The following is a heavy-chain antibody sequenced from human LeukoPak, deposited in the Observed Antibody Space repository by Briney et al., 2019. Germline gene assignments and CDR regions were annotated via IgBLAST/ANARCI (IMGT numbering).Heavy chain of an antibody. D-gene: IGHD3-10*01. V-gene: IGHV3-21*04. CDR1: GFTFSSYS. CDR3: AKGQGFGEFLFDY. J-gene: IGHJ4*02. Sequence: GGSLRLSCAASGFTFSSYSMNWVRQAPGKGLEWVSSISSSSSYIYYADSVKGRFTISRDNSKNTLYLQMNSLRAEDTAVYYCAKGQGFGEFLFDYWGQGTLVTVSS. CDR2: ISSSSSYI.